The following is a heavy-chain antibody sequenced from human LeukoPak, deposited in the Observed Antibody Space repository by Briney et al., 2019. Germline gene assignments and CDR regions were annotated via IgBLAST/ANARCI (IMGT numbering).Heavy chain of an antibody. CDR1: GFTFSSYW. V-gene: IGHV3-74*01. CDR2: INTDGIAA. J-gene: IGHJ4*02. D-gene: IGHD2-2*01. CDR3: AKDLYPSATMPFDN. Sequence: GGSLRLSCTASGFTFSSYWMHWVRQAPGKGLVWVSRINTDGIAADYADSVRGRFTISRDNAKNTLYLQMNSLRTEDTAVYFCAKDLYPSATMPFDNCGQGTLVTVSS.